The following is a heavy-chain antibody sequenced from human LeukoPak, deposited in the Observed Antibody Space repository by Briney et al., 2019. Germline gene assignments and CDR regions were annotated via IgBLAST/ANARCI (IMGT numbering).Heavy chain of an antibody. J-gene: IGHJ6*02. V-gene: IGHV1-46*01. CDR3: ARGSSQAVAGTGYYYGMDV. Sequence: ASVKVSCKASGYTFTGYYMHWVRQAPGQGLEWMGIINPSGGSTSYAQKFQGRVTMTRDTSTSTVYMELSSLRSEDTAVYYCARGSSQAVAGTGYYYGMDVWGQGTTVTVSS. D-gene: IGHD6-19*01. CDR1: GYTFTGYY. CDR2: INPSGGST.